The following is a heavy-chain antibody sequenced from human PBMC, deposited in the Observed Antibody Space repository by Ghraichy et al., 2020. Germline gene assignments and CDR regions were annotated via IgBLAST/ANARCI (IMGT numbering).Heavy chain of an antibody. CDR1: GGTFSSYA. D-gene: IGHD2-21*02. CDR3: ARDPLPPDAFDI. Sequence: SVKVSCKASGGTFSSYAISWVRQAPGQGLEWMGGIIPIFGTANYAQKFQGRVTITADESTSTAYMELSSLRSEDTAVYYCARDPLPPDAFDIWGQGTMVTVSS. V-gene: IGHV1-69*13. CDR2: IIPIFGTA. J-gene: IGHJ3*02.